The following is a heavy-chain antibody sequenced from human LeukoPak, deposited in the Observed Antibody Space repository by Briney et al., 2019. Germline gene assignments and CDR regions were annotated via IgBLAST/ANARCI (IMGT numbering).Heavy chain of an antibody. D-gene: IGHD3-22*01. V-gene: IGHV1-18*01. CDR3: ARGGDMRVVGAFDI. J-gene: IGHJ3*02. Sequence: GASVKVSCKASGYTFTSYGINWVRQAPGQGLEWMGWISAYNGNTNYAQKLQGRVTMTRDTSTSTVYMELRSLRSGDTALYYCARGGDMRVVGAFDIWGQGTMVTVSS. CDR2: ISAYNGNT. CDR1: GYTFTSYG.